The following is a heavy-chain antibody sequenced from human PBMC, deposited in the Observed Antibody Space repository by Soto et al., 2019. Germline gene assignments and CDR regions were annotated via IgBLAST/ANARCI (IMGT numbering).Heavy chain of an antibody. J-gene: IGHJ6*02. CDR2: INSGGST. Sequence: GGSLRLSCAPSGFTVSTHYMSWVRQAPGKGLEWVSVINSGGSTYYADSVKGRFTISRDHSRNTLYLQMDSLRVEDTATYYCVRGTPTPGLDIWGRGTTVTVSS. V-gene: IGHV3-53*01. D-gene: IGHD1-1*01. CDR3: VRGTPTPGLDI. CDR1: GFTVSTHY.